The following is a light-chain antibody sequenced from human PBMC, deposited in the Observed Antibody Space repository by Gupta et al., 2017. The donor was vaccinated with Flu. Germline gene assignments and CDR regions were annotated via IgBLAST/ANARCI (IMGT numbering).Light chain of an antibody. Sequence: DIQLTQSPSFLSASVGDRVTITCRASQGISSYLAWYQQKPGKAPKLLIYAASTLQSGVPSRFSGSGSGTEFTLTIISLQPEDFTTYYCQQLYGYPISFGQGTLLEIK. J-gene: IGKJ5*01. CDR1: QGISSY. CDR2: AAS. CDR3: QQLYGYPIS. V-gene: IGKV1-9*01.